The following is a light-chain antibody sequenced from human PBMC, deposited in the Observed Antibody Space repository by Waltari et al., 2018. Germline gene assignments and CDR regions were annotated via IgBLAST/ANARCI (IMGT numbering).Light chain of an antibody. V-gene: IGKV4-1*01. CDR1: QSALYTSNNKNY. Sequence: DIVMTQSPDSLAVSLGERATINCKSSQSALYTSNNKNYLAWYQQKPGQPPKLLIYWASTRDSGVPDRFSGSGSGTDFTLTISSLQADDVAVYYCQQYSSAPWTFGQGTKVEIK. CDR3: QQYSSAPWT. CDR2: WAS. J-gene: IGKJ1*01.